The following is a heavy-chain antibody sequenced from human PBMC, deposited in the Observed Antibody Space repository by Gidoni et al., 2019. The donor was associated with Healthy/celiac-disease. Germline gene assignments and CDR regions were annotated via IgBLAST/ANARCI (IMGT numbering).Heavy chain of an antibody. CDR3: ASDIVVVPAAPKWADAFDI. J-gene: IGHJ3*02. V-gene: IGHV3-21*01. CDR2: ISSSSSYI. D-gene: IGHD2-2*01. Sequence: EVQLVESGGGLVKPGGSLRLSCAASGFPFSSYSMNWVRQAPGKGLEWVSSISSSSSYIYYADSVKGRFTISRDNAKNSLYLQMNSLRAEDTAVYYCASDIVVVPAAPKWADAFDIWGQGTMVTVSS. CDR1: GFPFSSYS.